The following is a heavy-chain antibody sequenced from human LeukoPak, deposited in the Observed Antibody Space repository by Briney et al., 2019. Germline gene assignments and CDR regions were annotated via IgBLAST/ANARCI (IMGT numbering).Heavy chain of an antibody. CDR3: ARDHQWSSDY. CDR2: IKPDGSAK. D-gene: IGHD3-3*01. V-gene: IGHV3-7*01. J-gene: IGHJ4*02. Sequence: PGGSLRLSCAASGFTLSSHWMCWVRQAPGKGLEWVANIKPDGSAKYYVDSVKGRFTISRDSAKNSLYLQMDGLRAEDTALYYCARDHQWSSDYWGQGALVTVSS. CDR1: GFTLSSHW.